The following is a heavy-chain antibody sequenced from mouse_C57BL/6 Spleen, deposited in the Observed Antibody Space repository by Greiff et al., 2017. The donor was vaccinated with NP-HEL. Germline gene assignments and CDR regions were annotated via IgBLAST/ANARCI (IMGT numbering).Heavy chain of an antibody. J-gene: IGHJ2*01. CDR2: ISYDGSN. Sequence: EVKLQESGPGLVKPSQSLSLTCSVTGYSITSGYYWNWIRQFPGNRLEWMGYISYDGSNNYNPSLKNRISITRDTSKNQFFLKLNSVTTEDTATYYCARKTDYWGQGTTLTVSS. V-gene: IGHV3-6*01. CDR1: GYSITSGYY. CDR3: ARKTDY.